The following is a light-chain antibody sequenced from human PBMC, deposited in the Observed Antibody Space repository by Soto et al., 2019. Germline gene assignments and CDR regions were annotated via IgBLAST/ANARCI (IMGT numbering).Light chain of an antibody. Sequence: EVVLTQSPGTLSLSLGERATLSCRASESVSASYLAWYQQKPGQPPRLLIYDVTSRAAGIPDRFSGTGSGTDFTLTINSLEPEDFVVYFCQQDDGSPPGYVFGQGTKLEIK. CDR1: ESVSASY. V-gene: IGKV3-20*01. J-gene: IGKJ2*01. CDR3: QQDDGSPPGYV. CDR2: DVT.